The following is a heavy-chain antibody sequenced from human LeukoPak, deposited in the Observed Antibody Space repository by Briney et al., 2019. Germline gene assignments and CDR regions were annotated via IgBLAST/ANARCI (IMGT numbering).Heavy chain of an antibody. Sequence: GGSLRLSCAASGFTFSSYSMNWVRQAPGKGLEWVSSISSSSSYIYYADSVKGRFTISRDNAKNSLYLQMSSLRAEDTAVYYCAREQLGYGMDVWGQGTTVTVSS. CDR1: GFTFSSYS. V-gene: IGHV3-21*01. CDR2: ISSSSSYI. CDR3: AREQLGYGMDV. J-gene: IGHJ6*02. D-gene: IGHD6-13*01.